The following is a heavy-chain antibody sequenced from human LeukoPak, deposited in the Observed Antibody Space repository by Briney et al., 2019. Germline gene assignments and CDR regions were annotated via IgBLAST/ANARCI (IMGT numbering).Heavy chain of an antibody. V-gene: IGHV4-59*01. CDR1: GGSISSYY. CDR3: ARVYRSPSSTSCPPPGVCYYYYMDV. J-gene: IGHJ6*03. Sequence: PSETLSLTCTVSGGSISSYYWSWIRQPPGKGLEWIGYIYYSGSTNYNPSLKSRVTISVDTSKNQFSLKLSSVTAADTAVYYCARVYRSPSSTSCPPPGVCYYYYMDVWGKGTTVTVSS. D-gene: IGHD2-2*01. CDR2: IYYSGST.